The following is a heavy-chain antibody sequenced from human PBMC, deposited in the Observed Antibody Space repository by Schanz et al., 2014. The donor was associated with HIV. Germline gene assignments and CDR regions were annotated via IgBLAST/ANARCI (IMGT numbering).Heavy chain of an antibody. CDR3: AREGESSGRAGLFDL. Sequence: QVQLVESGGGVVQPGGSLRLSCAASGFTFRNYAMHWVRHVPGKGLEWVAVIWHDGEKKDYADFVKGRFTISRDNSKNTVYLQMNNLRVEDTGVYYCAREGESSGRAGLFDLWGQGAMVTVSS. CDR1: GFTFRNYA. D-gene: IGHD6-19*01. V-gene: IGHV3-33*01. J-gene: IGHJ3*01. CDR2: IWHDGEKK.